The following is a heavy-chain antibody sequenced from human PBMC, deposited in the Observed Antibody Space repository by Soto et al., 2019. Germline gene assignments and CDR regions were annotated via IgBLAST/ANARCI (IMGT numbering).Heavy chain of an antibody. V-gene: IGHV1-3*01. CDR1: QDTFTRYV. CDR2: INAGNGNT. J-gene: IGHJ6*02. Sequence: GASVKGSCKASQDTFTRYVRHWVRQAPEQRLEWMGWINAGNGNTKYSQNFQGRLPITRDASASTAYMELSSLRSQDTAVYYCATSTIDTSTWKQYFYGMDVWGQGSTVTVSS. D-gene: IGHD6-13*01. CDR3: ATSTIDTSTWKQYFYGMDV.